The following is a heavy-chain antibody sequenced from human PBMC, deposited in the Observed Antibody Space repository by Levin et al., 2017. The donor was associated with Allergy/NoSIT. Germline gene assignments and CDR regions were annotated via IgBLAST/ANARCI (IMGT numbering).Heavy chain of an antibody. Sequence: ASVKVSCKTSGYTFTFYGITWVRQAPGQGLEWMGWISPYNGDTNYAQKLQGRVTMTTDTSTSTAYMELRSLRSDDTAVYYCAREMAETAADTFDIWGQGTIVTVSS. CDR1: GYTFTFYG. CDR3: AREMAETAADTFDI. J-gene: IGHJ3*02. V-gene: IGHV1-18*01. CDR2: ISPYNGDT. D-gene: IGHD2-8*01.